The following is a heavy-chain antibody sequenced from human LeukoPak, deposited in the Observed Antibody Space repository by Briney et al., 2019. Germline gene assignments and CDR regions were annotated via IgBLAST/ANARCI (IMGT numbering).Heavy chain of an antibody. J-gene: IGHJ6*02. CDR3: ARGVAAAGSPYYYYGMDV. Sequence: SVKVSCKASGGTFSSYAISWVRQAPGQGLEWMGGIIPIFGTANYAQKFQGRVTITADESTSTAYMELSSLRSEDTAVYYCARGVAAAGSPYYYYGMDVWGQGTTVTVSS. CDR2: IIPIFGTA. D-gene: IGHD6-13*01. V-gene: IGHV1-69*13. CDR1: GGTFSSYA.